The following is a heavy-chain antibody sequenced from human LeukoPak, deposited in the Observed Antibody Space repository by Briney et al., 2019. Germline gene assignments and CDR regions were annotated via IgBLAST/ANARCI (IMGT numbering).Heavy chain of an antibody. D-gene: IGHD1-14*01. Sequence: SETVSLTCIVSGASISSYYWSWIRHPAGKELEWIGRLQPSGATNYNPSLESRVTMSVDTSKNQFSLSLTSVTAADTAVYYCARDSTGTAFDPWGHGTLVTVSS. CDR2: LQPSGAT. J-gene: IGHJ5*02. CDR1: GASISSYY. V-gene: IGHV4-4*07. CDR3: ARDSTGTAFDP.